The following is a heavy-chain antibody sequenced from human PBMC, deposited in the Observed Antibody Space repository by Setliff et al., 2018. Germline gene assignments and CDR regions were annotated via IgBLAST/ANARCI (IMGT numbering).Heavy chain of an antibody. CDR1: DDSISSRRYY. Sequence: TLSLTCTVSDDSISSRRYYWGWFRQPAGTELEWIGQIYTSWSTNYNPSLKSRVTISSDTSKNQFSLQLTSVTAADTAVYYCARGRAGHSGHWGQGTLVTVSS. CDR3: ARGRAGHSGH. V-gene: IGHV4-61*09. J-gene: IGHJ4*02. CDR2: IYTSWST. D-gene: IGHD6-19*01.